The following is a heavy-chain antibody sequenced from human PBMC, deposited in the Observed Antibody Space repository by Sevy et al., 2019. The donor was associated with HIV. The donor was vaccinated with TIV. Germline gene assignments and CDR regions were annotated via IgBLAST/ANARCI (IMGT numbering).Heavy chain of an antibody. CDR1: GFTFSNHA. CDR2: IRNDGSHE. V-gene: IGHV3-30*02. Sequence: GGSLRLSCTASGFTFSNHAMHWVRQGPGKGPEWVAFIRNDGSHEYYADSVKGRFPISRDNSKNTLYLQMNSLRPEDTAVYYCARDRKVLLVVYAIPFDAFDIWGQGTMVTVSS. J-gene: IGHJ3*02. D-gene: IGHD2-8*02. CDR3: ARDRKVLLVVYAIPFDAFDI.